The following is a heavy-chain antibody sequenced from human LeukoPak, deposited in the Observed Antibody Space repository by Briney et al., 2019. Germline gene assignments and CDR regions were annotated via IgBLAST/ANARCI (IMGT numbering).Heavy chain of an antibody. D-gene: IGHD3-16*01. V-gene: IGHV7-4-1*02. Sequence: ASVKVSCKASGYTFTSYGISWVRQAPGQGLEWMGWINTNTGNPTYAQGFTGRFVFSLDTSVSTAYLQISSLKAEDTAVYYCARGPRGKYYYYGMDVWGQGTTVTVSS. CDR1: GYTFTSYG. CDR2: INTNTGNP. J-gene: IGHJ6*02. CDR3: ARGPRGKYYYYGMDV.